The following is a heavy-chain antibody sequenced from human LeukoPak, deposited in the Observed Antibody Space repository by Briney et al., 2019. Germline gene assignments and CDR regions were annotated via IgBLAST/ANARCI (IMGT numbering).Heavy chain of an antibody. CDR3: AKDDGWVQYAN. CDR1: GFTFSSYG. J-gene: IGHJ4*02. V-gene: IGHV3-30*18. CDR2: ISYDGSNK. Sequence: GRSLRLSCAASGFTFSSYGMHWVRQAPGKGLEWVAVISYDGSNKYYADSVKGRFTISRDNSKNTLYLQMNSLRAVDTAVYYCAKDDGWVQYANWGQGTLVTVSS. D-gene: IGHD5-24*01.